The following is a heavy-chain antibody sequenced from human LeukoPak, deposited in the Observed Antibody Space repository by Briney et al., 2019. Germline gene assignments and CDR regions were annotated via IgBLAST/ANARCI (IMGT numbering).Heavy chain of an antibody. CDR3: ARQAPGGYGGNSGPPPPTDY. J-gene: IGHJ4*02. Sequence: GESLKISCKGSGYSFTTYWIGWVRQMPGKGLEWMGIIYPGDSDTTYSPSFQGQVTISADKSISTAYLQWSSLKASDTAMYYCARQAPGGYGGNSGPPPPTDYWGQGTLVTVSS. CDR1: GYSFTTYW. CDR2: IYPGDSDT. V-gene: IGHV5-51*01. D-gene: IGHD4-23*01.